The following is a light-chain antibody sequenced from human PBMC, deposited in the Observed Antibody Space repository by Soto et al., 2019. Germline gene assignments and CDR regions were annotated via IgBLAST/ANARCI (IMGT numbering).Light chain of an antibody. CDR1: QSVSSN. V-gene: IGKV3-15*01. CDR3: QQYNNWLRG. CDR2: GAS. Sequence: EIVMTQSPATLSVSPGERATLSCRASQSVSSNLAWYQQKPGQAPRLLIYGASTRATGIPARFSGSGSGTEFTLTISSLQSEDFAVYYCQQYNNWLRGFGGGTKLEIK. J-gene: IGKJ4*02.